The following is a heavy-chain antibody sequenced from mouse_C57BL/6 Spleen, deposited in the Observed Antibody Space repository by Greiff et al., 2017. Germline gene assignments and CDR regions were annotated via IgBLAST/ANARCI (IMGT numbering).Heavy chain of an antibody. V-gene: IGHV1-39*01. Sequence: VQLKESGPELVKPGASVKISCKASGYSFTDYNMNWVKQSNGKSLEWIGVINPNYGTTSSNQKFKGKATLTVDQSSSTAYMQLNSLTSEDSAVYYCAAYSNFPWFAYWGQGTLVTVSA. CDR2: INPNYGTT. D-gene: IGHD2-5*01. CDR3: AAYSNFPWFAY. J-gene: IGHJ3*01. CDR1: GYSFTDYN.